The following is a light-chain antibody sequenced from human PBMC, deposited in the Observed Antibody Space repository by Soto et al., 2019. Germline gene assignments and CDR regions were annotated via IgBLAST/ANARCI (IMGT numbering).Light chain of an antibody. CDR1: QDIKKW. Sequence: DIQMTQSPSSVSASVGDTINITCRASQDIKKWLAWYQQKPGKAPKVLIYAASNLESGVSSRFSGSGAGTEFSLTISSLQTEDFATYFCHRASSFPYTFGPGNKVDIK. J-gene: IGKJ3*01. V-gene: IGKV1-12*01. CDR2: AAS. CDR3: HRASSFPYT.